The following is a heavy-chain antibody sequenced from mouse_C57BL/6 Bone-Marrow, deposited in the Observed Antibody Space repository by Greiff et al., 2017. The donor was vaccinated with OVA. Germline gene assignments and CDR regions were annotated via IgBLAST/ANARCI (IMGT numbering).Heavy chain of an antibody. Sequence: EVQLQQSGPELVKPGASVKISCKASGYTFTDYYMNWVKQSHGKSLEWIGDINPNNGGTSYNQKFKGKATLTVDKSSSTAYMELRSLTSEDSAVYYCARGNYYYGSRKGYFDYWGQGTTLTVSS. V-gene: IGHV1-26*01. D-gene: IGHD1-1*01. J-gene: IGHJ2*01. CDR2: INPNNGGT. CDR1: GYTFTDYY. CDR3: ARGNYYYGSRKGYFDY.